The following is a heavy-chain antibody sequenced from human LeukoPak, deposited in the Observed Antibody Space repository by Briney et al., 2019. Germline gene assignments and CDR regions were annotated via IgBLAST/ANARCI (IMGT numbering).Heavy chain of an antibody. CDR2: IYYSGNT. V-gene: IGHV4-39*07. D-gene: IGHD3-10*01. CDR1: GGSISSSSYY. J-gene: IGHJ5*02. Sequence: SETLSLTCTVSGGSISSSSYYWGWIRQPPGKGLEWIGSIYYSGNTYYNPSLKSRVTISVDTSKNQFSLKLSSVTAADTAVYYCARDPTPYYYGSGSYYKKSNWFDPWGQGTLVTVSS. CDR3: ARDPTPYYYGSGSYYKKSNWFDP.